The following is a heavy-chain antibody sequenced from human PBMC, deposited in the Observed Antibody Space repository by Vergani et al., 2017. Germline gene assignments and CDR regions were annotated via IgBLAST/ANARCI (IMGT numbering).Heavy chain of an antibody. Sequence: QVQLVQSGAEVKKPGASVKVSCKASGYTFTGYYMHWVRQAPGQGLEWMGWINPNSGGTNYAQKFQGRVTMTRDTSISTAYMELSRLRSDDTAVYYCATERCSGGSCYSEGGFDYWGQGTLVTVSS. CDR3: ATERCSGGSCYSEGGFDY. D-gene: IGHD2-15*01. CDR2: INPNSGGT. J-gene: IGHJ4*02. V-gene: IGHV1-2*02. CDR1: GYTFTGYY.